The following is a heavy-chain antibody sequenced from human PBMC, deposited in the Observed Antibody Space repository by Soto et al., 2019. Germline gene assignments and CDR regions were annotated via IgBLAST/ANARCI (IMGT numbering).Heavy chain of an antibody. CDR1: GYPFPFYY. V-gene: IGHV1-69*13. CDR2: IIPIFGTA. Sequence: SSVKVSCKASGYPFPFYYMHWVRQAPGQGLEWMGGIIPIFGTANYAQKFQGRVTITADESTSTAYMELSSLRSEDTALYYCARDNGITGTVGLYGMDVWGQGTAVTVSS. J-gene: IGHJ6*02. D-gene: IGHD1-20*01. CDR3: ARDNGITGTVGLYGMDV.